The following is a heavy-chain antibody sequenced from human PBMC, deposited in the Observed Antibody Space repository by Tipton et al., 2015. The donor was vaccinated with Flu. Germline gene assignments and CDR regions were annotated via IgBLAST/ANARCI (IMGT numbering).Heavy chain of an antibody. CDR3: AGREGMDV. CDR1: NGSISSSSYY. V-gene: IGHV4-39*07. D-gene: IGHD1-26*01. J-gene: IGHJ6*02. Sequence: LRLSCTVSNGSISSSSYYWGWIRQPPGKGLEWIGRIYTSGSTNYNPSLKSRVTMSVDTSKNQFSLKLSSVTAADTAVYYCAGREGMDVWGQGTTVTVSS. CDR2: IYTSGST.